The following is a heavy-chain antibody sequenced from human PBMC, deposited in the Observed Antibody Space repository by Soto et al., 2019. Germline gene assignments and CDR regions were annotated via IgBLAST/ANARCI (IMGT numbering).Heavy chain of an antibody. CDR3: AREAGITIFGVVITDHNWFDP. CDR2: ISYDGSNK. V-gene: IGHV3-30-3*01. Sequence: GSLRLSCAGSGFTFSSYAMHWVRQAPGKGLEWVAVISYDGSNKYYADSVKGRFTISRDNSKNTLYLQMNSLRAEDTAVYYCAREAGITIFGVVITDHNWFDPWGQGTLVTVSS. D-gene: IGHD3-3*01. CDR1: GFTFSSYA. J-gene: IGHJ5*02.